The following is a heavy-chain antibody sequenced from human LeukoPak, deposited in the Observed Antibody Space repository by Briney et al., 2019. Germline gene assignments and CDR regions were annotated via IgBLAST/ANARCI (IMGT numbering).Heavy chain of an antibody. CDR2: IYYSGST. Sequence: SETLSLTCTVSGGSISSYYWSWIRQPPGKGLEWIGYIYYSGSTNYNPSLKSRVTISVDTSKNQFSLKLSSVTAADTAVYYCASHLYSGYFRHWGQGTLVTVSS. CDR1: GGSISSYY. D-gene: IGHD5-12*01. J-gene: IGHJ1*01. V-gene: IGHV4-59*01. CDR3: ASHLYSGYFRH.